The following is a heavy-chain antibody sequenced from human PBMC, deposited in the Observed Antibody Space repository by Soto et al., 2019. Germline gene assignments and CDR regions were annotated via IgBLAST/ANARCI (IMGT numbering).Heavy chain of an antibody. CDR3: AKDSHVVVVAATLDY. Sequence: EVQLLESGGGLVQPGGSLRLTCAASGFTFSSYAMSWVRQAPGKGLEWVSAISGSGGSTYYADSVKGRFTISRDNSKNTLYLQMNSLRAEDTAVYYCAKDSHVVVVAATLDYWGQGTLVTVSS. CDR2: ISGSGGST. V-gene: IGHV3-23*01. J-gene: IGHJ4*02. CDR1: GFTFSSYA. D-gene: IGHD2-15*01.